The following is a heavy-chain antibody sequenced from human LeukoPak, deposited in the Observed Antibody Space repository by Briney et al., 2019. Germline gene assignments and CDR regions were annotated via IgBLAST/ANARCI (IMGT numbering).Heavy chain of an antibody. CDR3: ARSARSEDYDFWSGYFAN. D-gene: IGHD3-3*01. V-gene: IGHV3-11*04. Sequence: GGSLRLSCTASRFTFSDYYMSWIRQAPGKGLEWVSYISYSGSNTYYADSVKGRFTISRDNAKNSLYLQMNSLRAEDTAVYYCARSARSEDYDFWSGYFANWGQGTLVTVSS. CDR1: RFTFSDYY. CDR2: ISYSGSNT. J-gene: IGHJ4*02.